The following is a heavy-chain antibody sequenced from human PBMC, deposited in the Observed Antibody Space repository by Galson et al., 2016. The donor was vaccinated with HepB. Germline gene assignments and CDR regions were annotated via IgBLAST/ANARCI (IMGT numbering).Heavy chain of an antibody. D-gene: IGHD5-18*01. V-gene: IGHV3-21*01. Sequence: SLRLSCAASGFTFSSYSMNWVRQAPGKGLEWVSSISSSSSYIYYADSVRGRFAFSRDNSMNTVYLQMSSLRTEDTAVYFCVRDRGNSYGFENYFAYWGQGTLVTVSS. J-gene: IGHJ4*02. CDR1: GFTFSSYS. CDR3: VRDRGNSYGFENYFAY. CDR2: ISSSSSYI.